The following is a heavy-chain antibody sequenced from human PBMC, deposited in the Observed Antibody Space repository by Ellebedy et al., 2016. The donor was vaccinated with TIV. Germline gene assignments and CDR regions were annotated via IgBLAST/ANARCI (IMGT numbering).Heavy chain of an antibody. CDR3: AREESEGDWFDP. V-gene: IGHV3-7*04. Sequence: GRFTISRDNAKNSLYLQMNSLRAEDTAVYYCAREESEGDWFDPWGQGTLVTVSS. J-gene: IGHJ5*02. D-gene: IGHD2/OR15-2a*01.